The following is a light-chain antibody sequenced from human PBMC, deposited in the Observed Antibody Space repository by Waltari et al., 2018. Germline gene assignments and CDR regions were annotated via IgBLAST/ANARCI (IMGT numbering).Light chain of an antibody. J-gene: IGLJ1*01. V-gene: IGLV3-19*01. CDR3: NCRDTSGNHYV. CDR2: GQN. CDR1: ILRSHF. Sequence: SSEVTQDPSVSVALGQTVRITCQGDILRSHFASWYQQMQGQAPILVIYGQNARPSGIPDRFSGSASGDTASLTITGVQAEDEADYYCNCRDTSGNHYVFGPGTKVTVL.